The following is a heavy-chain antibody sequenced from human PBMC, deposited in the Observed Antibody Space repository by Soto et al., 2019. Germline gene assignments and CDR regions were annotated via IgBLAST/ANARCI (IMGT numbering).Heavy chain of an antibody. J-gene: IGHJ4*02. V-gene: IGHV3-30-3*01. CDR1: GFTFSSYA. D-gene: IGHD1-26*01. Sequence: QVQLVESGGGVVQPGRSLRLSCAASGFTFSSYAMHWVRQAPDKGLEWVAVISYDGSKKYYADSVKGRFTISRDNSKKTLYLQMNSLRAEDTAVYYCARVPSSSGLAHFDYWGQGTLVTVAS. CDR2: ISYDGSKK. CDR3: ARVPSSSGLAHFDY.